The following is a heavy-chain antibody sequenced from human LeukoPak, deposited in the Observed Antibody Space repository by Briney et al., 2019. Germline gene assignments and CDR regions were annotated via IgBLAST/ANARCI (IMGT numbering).Heavy chain of an antibody. Sequence: ASVKVSCKAFGYTFTSNYMHWVRQAPGQGPEWMGVISPSGGSTTYAQKFQGRVTMTRNTSISTAYMELSSLRSEDTAVYYCAGSGYGGFDYWGQGTLVTVSS. CDR1: GYTFTSNY. CDR2: ISPSGGST. J-gene: IGHJ4*02. D-gene: IGHD6-19*01. V-gene: IGHV1-46*01. CDR3: AGSGYGGFDY.